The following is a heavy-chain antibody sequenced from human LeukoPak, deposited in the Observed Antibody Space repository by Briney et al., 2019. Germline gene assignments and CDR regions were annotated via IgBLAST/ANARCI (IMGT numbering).Heavy chain of an antibody. J-gene: IGHJ4*02. CDR1: GFSLSTTGVA. Sequence: SGPTLVNPTQTLTLTCTFSGFSLSTTGVAVAWIRQPPGKALEWPAVYYWNNDKSYSPSLKSRLTITKDTSENQVVLIMTNLDPVDTGTYYCAHKGRGSGSYTMWGKGTLVTVSS. CDR2: YYWNNDK. V-gene: IGHV2-5*01. CDR3: AHKGRGSGSYTM. D-gene: IGHD3-10*01.